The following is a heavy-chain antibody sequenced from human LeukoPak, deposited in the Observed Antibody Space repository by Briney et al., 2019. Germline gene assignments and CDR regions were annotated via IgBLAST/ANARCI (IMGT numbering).Heavy chain of an antibody. CDR2: IYYSGST. D-gene: IGHD1-26*01. J-gene: IGHJ4*02. V-gene: IGHV4-39*01. CDR1: GGSISSSSYY. CDR3: ARHIGYRDY. Sequence: SETLSLTCTVSGGSISSSSYYWGWIRQPPGKGLEWIGSIYYSGSTYYNPSLKSRVTISVDTSKNQFSLKLSSVTAADTAVYYFARHIGYRDYWGQGTLVTVSS.